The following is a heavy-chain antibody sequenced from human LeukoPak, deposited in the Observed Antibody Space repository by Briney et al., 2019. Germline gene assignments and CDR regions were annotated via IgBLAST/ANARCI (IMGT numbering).Heavy chain of an antibody. V-gene: IGHV3-48*04. CDR3: ARDRVPSPIVATISCPDY. Sequence: GGSLRLSCAASGLTISSYSMNWVRQAPGKGLQWVSYISSSGSTIYYADSVKGRFTISRDNAKNSLYLQMNSLRAEDTAVYYCARDRVPSPIVATISCPDYWGQGTLVTVSS. CDR2: ISSSGSTI. J-gene: IGHJ4*02. D-gene: IGHD5-12*01. CDR1: GLTISSYS.